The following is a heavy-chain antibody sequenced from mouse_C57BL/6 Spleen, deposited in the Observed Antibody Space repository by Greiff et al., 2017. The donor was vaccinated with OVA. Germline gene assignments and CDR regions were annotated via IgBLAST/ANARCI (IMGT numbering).Heavy chain of an antibody. V-gene: IGHV3-6*01. J-gene: IGHJ4*01. CDR3: ASLYYGSSYYAMDY. Sequence: ESGPGLVKPSQSLSLTCSVTGYSITSGYYWNWIRQFPGNKLEWMGYMSYDGSNNYNPSLKNRISITRDTSKNQFFLKLNSVTTEDTATYYCASLYYGSSYYAMDYWGQGTSVTVSS. CDR1: GYSITSGYY. D-gene: IGHD1-1*01. CDR2: MSYDGSN.